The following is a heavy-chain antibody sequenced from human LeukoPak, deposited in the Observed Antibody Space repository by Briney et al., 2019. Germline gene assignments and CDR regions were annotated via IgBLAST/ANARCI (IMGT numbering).Heavy chain of an antibody. D-gene: IGHD3-10*01. J-gene: IGHJ5*02. CDR3: ARLWFGESSNWFDP. CDR1: GYSFNNYW. Sequence: GESLKISCKGSGYSFNNYWISWVCQMPGKGLEWMGRIDPSDSYTNYSPSFQGHGTISADRSISTAYLQWSSLKASDTAMYYCARLWFGESSNWFDPWGQGTLVTVSS. CDR2: IDPSDSYT. V-gene: IGHV5-10-1*01.